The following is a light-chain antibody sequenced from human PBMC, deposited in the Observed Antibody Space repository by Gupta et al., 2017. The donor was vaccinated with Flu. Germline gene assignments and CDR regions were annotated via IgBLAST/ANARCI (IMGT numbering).Light chain of an antibody. V-gene: IGKV3-20*01. CDR2: GAP. J-gene: IGKJ2*01. Sequence: AHGLPSDGAPSRATSIPARSSGSGSGPDFTLTISRLEPQDFAVYHCQQYCLSVYTFGQGTKLEIK. CDR3: QQYCLSVYT.